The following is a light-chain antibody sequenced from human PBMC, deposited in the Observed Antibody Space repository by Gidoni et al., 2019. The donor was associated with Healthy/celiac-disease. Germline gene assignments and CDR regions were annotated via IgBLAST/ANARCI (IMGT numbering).Light chain of an antibody. CDR2: EVS. CDR1: SSYVGSYNL. Sequence: QSALTQPASVSGSPGQSITLSCTGTSSYVGSYNLVSWYQQHPGKAPKLMIYEVSKRPSGVSNRFSGAKSGNTASLTISGLQAEDEADYYCCSYAGSSTFYVFGTGTKVTVL. J-gene: IGLJ1*01. CDR3: CSYAGSSTFYV. V-gene: IGLV2-23*02.